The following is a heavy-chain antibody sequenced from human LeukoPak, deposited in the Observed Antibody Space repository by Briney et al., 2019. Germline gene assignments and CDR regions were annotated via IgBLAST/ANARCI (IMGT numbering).Heavy chain of an antibody. CDR2: INHSGST. D-gene: IGHD6-19*01. CDR1: GGSFSGYH. Sequence: PSETLSLTCAVYGGSFSGYHWSWIRQPPGKGLEWIGEINHSGSTNYNPSLKSRVTISVDTSKNQFSLKLSSVTAADTAVYYCARVKGPSSGFDPWGQGTLVTVSS. J-gene: IGHJ5*02. V-gene: IGHV4-34*01. CDR3: ARVKGPSSGFDP.